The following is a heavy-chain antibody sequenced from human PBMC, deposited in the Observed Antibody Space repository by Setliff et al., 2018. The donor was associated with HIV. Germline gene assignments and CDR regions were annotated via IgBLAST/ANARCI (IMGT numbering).Heavy chain of an antibody. CDR2: IYYSGST. CDR3: ARGQYYYDSSGRELDY. V-gene: IGHV4-39*07. Sequence: SETLSLTCTVSGGSISSSSYYWGWIRQPPGKGLEWIGSIYYSGSTYYNPSLKSRVTISVDTSKNQFSLKLSSVTAADTAVYYCARGQYYYDSSGRELDYWGQGTLVTVSS. D-gene: IGHD3-22*01. J-gene: IGHJ4*02. CDR1: GGSISSSSYY.